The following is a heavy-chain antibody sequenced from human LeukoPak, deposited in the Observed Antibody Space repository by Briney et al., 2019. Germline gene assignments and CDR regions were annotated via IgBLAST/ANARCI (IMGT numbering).Heavy chain of an antibody. Sequence: SQTLSLTCTVSGGSISSGSYYWSWIRQPAGKGLEWIGRIYTSGSTNYNPSLKSRVTISVDTSKNQFSLKLSSVTAADSAVYYCARETPLLLWFGEKKDWFDPWGQGTLVTVSS. CDR2: IYTSGST. V-gene: IGHV4-61*02. CDR1: GGSISSGSYY. J-gene: IGHJ5*02. D-gene: IGHD3-10*01. CDR3: ARETPLLLWFGEKKDWFDP.